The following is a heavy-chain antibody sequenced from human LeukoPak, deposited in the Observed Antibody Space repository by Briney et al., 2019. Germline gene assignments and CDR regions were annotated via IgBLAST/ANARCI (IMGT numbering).Heavy chain of an antibody. V-gene: IGHV3-23*01. CDR3: AKDRSVRNDSEFDY. D-gene: IGHD3-3*01. CDR2: ISGSGGST. J-gene: IGHJ4*02. Sequence: GGSLRLSCAASGFTFSSYAMSWVRQAPGRGLEWVSAISGSGGSTYYADSVKGRFTISRDNSKNTLYLQMNSLRAEDTAVYYCAKDRSVRNDSEFDYWGQGTLVTVSS. CDR1: GFTFSSYA.